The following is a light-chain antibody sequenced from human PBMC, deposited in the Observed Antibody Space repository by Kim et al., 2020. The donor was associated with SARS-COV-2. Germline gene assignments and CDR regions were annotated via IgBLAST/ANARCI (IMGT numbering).Light chain of an antibody. CDR1: QSVSSN. V-gene: IGKV3-15*01. Sequence: EIVMTQSPATLSVSPGETATLSCRASQSVSSNLAWYQQKPGQAPRLLIYGASTRATGIPARFSGSGSGTEFTLTISSLQSEDFAVYYCQQYNNWPPGHTFGQGTKLEI. CDR2: GAS. J-gene: IGKJ2*01. CDR3: QQYNNWPPGHT.